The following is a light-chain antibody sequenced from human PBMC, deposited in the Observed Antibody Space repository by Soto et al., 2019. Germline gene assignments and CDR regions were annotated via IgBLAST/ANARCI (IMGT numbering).Light chain of an antibody. Sequence: IVMTQSPLSLPVTPGEPASISCRSGQSLLHSNGYNYLDWYLQKPGQSPQLLIYLGSNRASGVPDRFSGSGSGTDFTLKISRVEAEDVGVYYCMQALQTPPWTFGQGTKVEIK. CDR1: QSLLHSNGYNY. CDR3: MQALQTPPWT. V-gene: IGKV2-28*01. CDR2: LGS. J-gene: IGKJ1*01.